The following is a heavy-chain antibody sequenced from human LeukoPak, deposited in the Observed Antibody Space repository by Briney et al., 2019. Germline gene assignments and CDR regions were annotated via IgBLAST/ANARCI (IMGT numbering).Heavy chain of an antibody. Sequence: PSETLSLTCTVSGDSISNYYWNWIRQPAGEGLEWIGRFSSSGSTNYNPSLKSRVTISVDKSKNQVSLKLHSVTAADTAVYYCARGVVPAEINYYYYYMDGWGKGTTVTVSS. CDR1: GDSISNYY. CDR2: FSSSGST. J-gene: IGHJ6*03. CDR3: ARGVVPAEINYYYYYMDG. V-gene: IGHV4-4*07. D-gene: IGHD2-2*01.